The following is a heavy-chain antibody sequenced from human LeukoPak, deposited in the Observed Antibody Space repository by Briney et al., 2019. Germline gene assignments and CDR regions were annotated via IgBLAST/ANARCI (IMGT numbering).Heavy chain of an antibody. J-gene: IGHJ4*02. D-gene: IGHD1-26*01. CDR3: ARAVLSGSHRPLYYFDY. CDR1: GFTFSSYS. Sequence: PGGSLRLSCAASGFTFSSYSMNWVRQAPGKGLEWVSSISSSSSYIYYADSVKGRFTISRDNAKNSLYLQMNSLRAEDTAVYYCARAVLSGSHRPLYYFDYWGQGTLVTVSS. CDR2: ISSSSSYI. V-gene: IGHV3-21*01.